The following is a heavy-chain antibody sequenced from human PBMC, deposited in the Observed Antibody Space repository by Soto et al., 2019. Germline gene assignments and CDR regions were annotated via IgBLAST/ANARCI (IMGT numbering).Heavy chain of an antibody. D-gene: IGHD6-19*01. V-gene: IGHV4-31*03. CDR2: IYYSGST. CDR3: ARRTKSSGWYADY. J-gene: IGHJ4*02. CDR1: GGSISSGGYY. Sequence: QVQLQESGPGLVKPSQTLSLTCTVSGGSISSGGYYWSWIRQHPGKGLEWIGYIYYSGSTYYNPSLKSRVTISVDTSKTQFSLKLSSVTAADTAVYYCARRTKSSGWYADYWGQGTLVTVSS.